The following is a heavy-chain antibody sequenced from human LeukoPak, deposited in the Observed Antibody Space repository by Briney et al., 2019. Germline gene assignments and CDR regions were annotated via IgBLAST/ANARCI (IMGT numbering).Heavy chain of an antibody. V-gene: IGHV3-33*01. CDR2: IWYDGSNK. D-gene: IGHD2-15*01. J-gene: IGHJ4*02. Sequence: GRSLRLSCAASGFTFSSYGMHWVRQAPGKGLEWVAVIWYDGSNKYYADSVKGRFTISRDNSKNTLYLQMNSLRAEDTAVYYCARDPGYCSGGSCYSIFWGQGTLVTVSS. CDR3: ARDPGYCSGGSCYSIF. CDR1: GFTFSSYG.